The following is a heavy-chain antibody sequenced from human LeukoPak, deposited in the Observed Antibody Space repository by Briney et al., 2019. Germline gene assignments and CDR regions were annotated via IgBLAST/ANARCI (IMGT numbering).Heavy chain of an antibody. CDR2: ISDSADST. CDR3: AKELRVITFGGVIVD. Sequence: GGSLRLSCATSGFTFNNYAMNWVRQAPGKGLEWVSAISDSADSTYYADSVKGRFTISRDNSKNTLHLQMNSLRAEDTAVYYCAKELRVITFGGVIVDWGQGTLVTVSS. J-gene: IGHJ4*02. V-gene: IGHV3-23*01. D-gene: IGHD3-16*02. CDR1: GFTFNNYA.